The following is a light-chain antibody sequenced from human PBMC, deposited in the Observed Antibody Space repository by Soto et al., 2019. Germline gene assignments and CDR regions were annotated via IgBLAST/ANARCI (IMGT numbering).Light chain of an antibody. J-gene: IGKJ5*01. CDR2: WAS. CDR1: HIVLYSSNNKNY. Sequence: DVVLTQSPDSLAVSLVQMCTINFKCIHIVLYSSNNKNYLAWYQQKPGQPPKLLIYWASTRESGVPDRFSGSGSGTDFTLTISSLQAEDVAVYYCQQYYSTPTFGQGRRLEIK. CDR3: QQYYSTPT. V-gene: IGKV4-1*01.